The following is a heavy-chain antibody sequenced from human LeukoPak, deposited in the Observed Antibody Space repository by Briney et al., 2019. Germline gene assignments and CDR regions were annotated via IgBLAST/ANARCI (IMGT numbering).Heavy chain of an antibody. CDR3: ARGVEPLAANTLAY. CDR1: GFTVITND. CDR2: LYSDGNT. V-gene: IGHV3-53*01. D-gene: IGHD1-14*01. J-gene: IGHJ4*02. Sequence: PGGSLRLSCAASGFTVITNDMTWVRQAPGKGLEWVSVLYSDGNTKYADSVQGRFTISRDNSKNTLYLEMNSLSPDDTAAYYCARGVEPLAANTLAYWGQGTLDTVSS.